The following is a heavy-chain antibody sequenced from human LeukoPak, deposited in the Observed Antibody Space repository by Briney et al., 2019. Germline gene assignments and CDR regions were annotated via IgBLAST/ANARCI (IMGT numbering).Heavy chain of an antibody. CDR2: IRYDGSNK. CDR1: GFTFSSYG. V-gene: IGHV3-30*02. Sequence: GGSLRLSCAASGFTFSSYGMHWVRRAPGKGLEWVAFIRYDGSNKDYADSVKGRCTISRDNSKNTLYLQMNSLRAEDTAVYYCANDFYSGSYYMRGGYFDYWGQGTLVTVSS. J-gene: IGHJ4*02. D-gene: IGHD1-26*01. CDR3: ANDFYSGSYYMRGGYFDY.